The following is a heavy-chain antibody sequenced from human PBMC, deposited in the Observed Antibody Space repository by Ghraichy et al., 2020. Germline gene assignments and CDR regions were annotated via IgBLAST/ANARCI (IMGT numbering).Heavy chain of an antibody. CDR2: IYHSGST. Sequence: SETLSLTCAVSGGSISSGGYSWSWIRQPPGKGLEWIGYIYHSGSTYYNPSLKSRVTISVDRSKNQFSLKLSSVTAADTAVYYCARGQNEVIVVVPAAGGYFDYWGQGTLVTVSS. CDR1: GGSISSGGYS. V-gene: IGHV4-30-2*01. D-gene: IGHD2-2*01. J-gene: IGHJ4*02. CDR3: ARGQNEVIVVVPAAGGYFDY.